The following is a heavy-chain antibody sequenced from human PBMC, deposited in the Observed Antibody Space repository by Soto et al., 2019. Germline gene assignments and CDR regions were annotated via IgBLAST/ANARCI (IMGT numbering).Heavy chain of an antibody. CDR1: GGSFSGYY. CDR2: INHSGST. J-gene: IGHJ6*02. Sequence: SETLSLTCAVYGGSFSGYYWSWIRQPPGKGLEWIGEINHSGSTNYNPSLKSRVTISVDTSKNQFSLKLSSVTAADTAVYYCARVGKAARAFGRPHSGGMDVWGQGTTVTVSS. D-gene: IGHD6-6*01. CDR3: ARVGKAARAFGRPHSGGMDV. V-gene: IGHV4-34*01.